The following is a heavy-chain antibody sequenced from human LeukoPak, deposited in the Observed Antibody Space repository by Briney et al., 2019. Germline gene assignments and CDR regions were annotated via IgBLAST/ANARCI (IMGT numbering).Heavy chain of an antibody. CDR3: AREGALHDTGDHYLSWFDP. V-gene: IGHV1-18*01. CDR2: ISGYNGKT. CDR1: GYTFSSYG. J-gene: IGHJ5*02. Sequence: ASVTVSCKTSGYTFSSYGIAWVRQARGQGLEGMGLISGYNGKTNYAENLQGRVTMTTDTSTSTGYMELRSLRSDDTAVYYCAREGALHDTGDHYLSWFDPWGQGTLVTVSS. D-gene: IGHD2-8*02.